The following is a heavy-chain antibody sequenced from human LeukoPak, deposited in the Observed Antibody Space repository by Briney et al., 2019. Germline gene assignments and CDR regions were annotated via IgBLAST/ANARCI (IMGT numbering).Heavy chain of an antibody. CDR1: GYSINSGYT. CDR3: ARLQSGYDSPIDY. J-gene: IGHJ4*02. D-gene: IGHD5-12*01. CDR2: IYHSGGT. Sequence: SETLSLTCTVSGYSINSGYTWGWIRQPPGKGLEWIGNIYHSGGTYYNPSLTSRVTISVDTSKNQFSLKLTSVTAADTAVYYCARLQSGYDSPIDYWGQGALVTVSS. V-gene: IGHV4-38-2*02.